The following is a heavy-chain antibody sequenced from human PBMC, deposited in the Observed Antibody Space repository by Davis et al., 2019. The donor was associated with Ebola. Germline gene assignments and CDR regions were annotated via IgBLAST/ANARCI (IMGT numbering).Heavy chain of an antibody. J-gene: IGHJ6*02. Sequence: SVKVSCKASGGTFSSYAMSWVRQAPGQGLEWMGGIIPIFGTTNYAQKFQGRVTITADKSTSTAYMELSSLRSEDTAVYYCGRGVNYYGMDVWGQGTTVTVSS. CDR2: IIPIFGTT. D-gene: IGHD2-21*01. CDR3: GRGVNYYGMDV. CDR1: GGTFSSYA. V-gene: IGHV1-69*06.